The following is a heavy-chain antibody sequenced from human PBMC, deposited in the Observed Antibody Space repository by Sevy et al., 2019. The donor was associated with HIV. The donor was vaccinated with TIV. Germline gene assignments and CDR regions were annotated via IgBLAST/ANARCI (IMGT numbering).Heavy chain of an antibody. J-gene: IGHJ4*02. D-gene: IGHD2-21*02. CDR3: AVSQFCGGDCYYFDQ. Sequence: ASVKVSCRTSTYSSTIYYMQWVRQAPGQGLEWMVLINPSGGGTSYTQKFQDRVTMTWDTSTGTVYMDLSSLRSEDTAVYYCAVSQFCGGDCYYFDQWGQGTLVTVSS. V-gene: IGHV1-46*01. CDR2: INPSGGGT. CDR1: TYSSTIYY.